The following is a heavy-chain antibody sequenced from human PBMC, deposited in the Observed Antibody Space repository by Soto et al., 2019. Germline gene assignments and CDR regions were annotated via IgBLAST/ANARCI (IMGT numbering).Heavy chain of an antibody. CDR2: ISWNSGSI. D-gene: IGHD6-19*01. Sequence: EVQLVESGGGLVQPGRSLRLSCAASGFTFGDYAMQWVRQAPGKGLEWVSAISWNSGSIDYADSVKGRFTISRDNAKNSLYLQMNSLRAEDTALYYCAQSHTTSGWYVTTDYWGQGTRVTVSS. J-gene: IGHJ4*02. CDR3: AQSHTTSGWYVTTDY. CDR1: GFTFGDYA. V-gene: IGHV3-9*01.